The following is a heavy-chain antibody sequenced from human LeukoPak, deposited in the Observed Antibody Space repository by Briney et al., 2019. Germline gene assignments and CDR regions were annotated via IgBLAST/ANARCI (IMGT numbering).Heavy chain of an antibody. CDR1: GYTFTIYA. D-gene: IGHD1-26*01. CDR2: INAGNGNT. CDR3: ARSWELPDFFDY. J-gene: IGHJ4*02. Sequence: GASVKVSCKASGYTFTIYAMHWVRQAPGQRLEWMGWINAGNGNTKYSQKFQGRVTITRDTSASTAYMELSSLRSEDTAVYYCARSWELPDFFDYWGQGTLVTVSS. V-gene: IGHV1-3*01.